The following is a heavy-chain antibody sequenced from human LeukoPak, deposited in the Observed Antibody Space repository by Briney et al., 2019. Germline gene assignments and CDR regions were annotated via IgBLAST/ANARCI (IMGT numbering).Heavy chain of an antibody. J-gene: IGHJ4*02. CDR1: GYTFTGYY. Sequence: ASVKVSCKASGYTFTGYYMHWVRQAPGPGLEWMGWIDPNSGGTNYAQKFQGRVTMTRDTSISTAYMELNRLRFDDTAVYFFARDRDYGSGIFDYWGQGTLVTVSS. V-gene: IGHV1-2*02. CDR2: IDPNSGGT. CDR3: ARDRDYGSGIFDY. D-gene: IGHD3-10*01.